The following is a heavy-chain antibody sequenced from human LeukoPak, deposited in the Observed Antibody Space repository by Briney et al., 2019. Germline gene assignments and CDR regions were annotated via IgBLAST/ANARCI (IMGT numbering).Heavy chain of an antibody. Sequence: SETLSLTCTVSGYSISSGYYWGWIRQPPGKGLEWIGSIYHSGSTYYNPSLKSRVTISVDTPKNQFSLKLSSVTAADTAVYYCARPAEYSSGWYGAFDIWGQGTMVTVSS. CDR1: GYSISSGYY. D-gene: IGHD6-19*01. V-gene: IGHV4-38-2*02. CDR3: ARPAEYSSGWYGAFDI. J-gene: IGHJ3*02. CDR2: IYHSGST.